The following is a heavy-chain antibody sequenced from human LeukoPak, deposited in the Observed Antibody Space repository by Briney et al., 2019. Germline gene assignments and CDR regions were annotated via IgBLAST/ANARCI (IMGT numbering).Heavy chain of an antibody. CDR1: GFTFSSYA. CDR2: ISYDGSNK. D-gene: IGHD3-22*01. Sequence: GGSLRLSCAASGFTFSSYAMHWVRQAPGKGLEWVAVISYDGSNKYYADSVKGRFTISRDNSKNTLYLQMNSLRAEDTAVYYCASHHSSGYYFGGDWGQGTLVTVSS. CDR3: ASHHSSGYYFGGD. J-gene: IGHJ4*02. V-gene: IGHV3-30-3*01.